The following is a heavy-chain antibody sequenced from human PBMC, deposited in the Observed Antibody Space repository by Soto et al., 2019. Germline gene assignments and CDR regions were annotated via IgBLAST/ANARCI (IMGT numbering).Heavy chain of an antibody. D-gene: IGHD3-3*01. J-gene: IGHJ6*03. CDR1: GFSLSTSGRY. V-gene: IGHV2-70*11. CDR2: IDRDNDK. CDR3: ARMTGVVIPPNYYYYFLDV. Sequence: SGLTLAIHSQTQTLTYNFGGFSLSTSGRYESWNRQPQGKAREWLARIDRDNDKYYSTSLKTRLTISKDTAKNQVVLTMTIMDPVDTATYYCARMTGVVIPPNYYYYFLDVWGKGPTVTVSS.